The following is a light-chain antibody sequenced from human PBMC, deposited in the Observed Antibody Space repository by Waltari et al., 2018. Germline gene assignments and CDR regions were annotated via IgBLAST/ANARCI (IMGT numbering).Light chain of an antibody. CDR3: QQYRDYPLT. V-gene: IGKV1-5*01. CDR2: DAS. J-gene: IGKJ4*01. Sequence: QSPSTLAASVGDRVTIACRASHSIDYWLAWYQQKPGKAPKLLIYDASNLDSGVPSRFSGSGSGTEFALTISSLQPDDFATYYCQQYRDYPLTFGGGTNLEIK. CDR1: HSIDYW.